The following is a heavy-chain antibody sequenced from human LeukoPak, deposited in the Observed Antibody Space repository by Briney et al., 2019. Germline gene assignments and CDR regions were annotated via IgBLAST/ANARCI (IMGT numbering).Heavy chain of an antibody. CDR3: ARGRYYLDS. Sequence: GGSLRLSCAASGFTFSSYAMHWVRQAPGKGLEWVAVISYDGSNKYYADSVKGRFTISRDNAKNTLHLQMNSLRAEDTAVYYCARGRYYLDSWGQGSPVTVSS. CDR1: GFTFSSYA. D-gene: IGHD4-17*01. J-gene: IGHJ4*02. V-gene: IGHV3-30-3*01. CDR2: ISYDGSNK.